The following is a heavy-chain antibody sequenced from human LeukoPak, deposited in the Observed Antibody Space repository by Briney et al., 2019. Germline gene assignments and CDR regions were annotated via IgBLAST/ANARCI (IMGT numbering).Heavy chain of an antibody. CDR1: GFTFSHAW. CDR2: ISTSSSYI. V-gene: IGHV3-21*01. CDR3: AKDQSSGWYGLYFFDY. J-gene: IGHJ4*02. Sequence: PGGSLRLSCATSGFTFSHAWMSWVRRAPGKGLEWVSSISTSSSYIYYADSVRGRFTISRDNSKNTLYLQMNSLRAEDTAIYYCAKDQSSGWYGLYFFDYWGQGTLVTVSS. D-gene: IGHD6-19*01.